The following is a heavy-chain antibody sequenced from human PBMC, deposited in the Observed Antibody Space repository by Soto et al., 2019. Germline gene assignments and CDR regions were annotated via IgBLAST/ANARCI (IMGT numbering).Heavy chain of an antibody. Sequence: VQMVESGGGLVQPGGSLRLSCAASGFTFINYLMTWVRQAPGKGLEWVDNIKEDGSENYYVDSVKGRFTISRDNGTNSLYLQMNILGDADTGVYYGERTNSGSYFERDFGGHGTLVTVSS. CDR3: ERTNSGSYFERDF. CDR2: IKEDGSEN. V-gene: IGHV3-7*01. CDR1: GFTFINYL. D-gene: IGHD1-26*01. J-gene: IGHJ4*01.